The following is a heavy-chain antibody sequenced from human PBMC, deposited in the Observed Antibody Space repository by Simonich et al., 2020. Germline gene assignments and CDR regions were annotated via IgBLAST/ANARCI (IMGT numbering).Heavy chain of an antibody. V-gene: IGHV3-48*03. CDR3: ARDFRLQLVEIGTYYYYGMDV. Sequence: EVQLVESGGGLVQPGGSLRLSCAASGFTFSSYEMNWVRQATGKGLEWVSYISSSGSTIYYADSVKGRFTISRDNAKNSLYLQMNSLRAEDTAVYYCARDFRLQLVEIGTYYYYGMDVWGQGTTVTVSS. CDR1: GFTFSSYE. J-gene: IGHJ6*02. CDR2: ISSSGSTI. D-gene: IGHD6-6*01.